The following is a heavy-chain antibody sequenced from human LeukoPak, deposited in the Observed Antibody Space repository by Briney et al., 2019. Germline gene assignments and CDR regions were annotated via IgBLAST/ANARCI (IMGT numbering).Heavy chain of an antibody. D-gene: IGHD1-26*01. Sequence: SETLSLTCTVSGGSMSSSSYYWGWIRQPPGKGLEWIGSIYYSGSTYYNPSLKSRVTISVDTSKNQFSLKLSSVTAADTAVYYCARAREWELHVDYWGQGTRVTVSS. CDR1: GGSMSSSSYY. CDR2: IYYSGST. V-gene: IGHV4-39*07. J-gene: IGHJ4*02. CDR3: ARAREWELHVDY.